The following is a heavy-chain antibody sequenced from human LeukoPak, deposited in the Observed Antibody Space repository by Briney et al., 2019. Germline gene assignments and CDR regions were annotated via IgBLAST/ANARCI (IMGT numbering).Heavy chain of an antibody. J-gene: IGHJ6*03. D-gene: IGHD3-3*01. Sequence: SETLSLTCTVSAGSISSGEYYWSWIRQPPGKVLEWIGYIYYSGRTYYNPSLKGRLAITVDTSKNQFSLKLHSVTAADTAVYYCARYYDFLSYMDVWGKGTTVSVSS. CDR1: AGSISSGEYY. V-gene: IGHV4-30-4*08. CDR2: IYYSGRT. CDR3: ARYYDFLSYMDV.